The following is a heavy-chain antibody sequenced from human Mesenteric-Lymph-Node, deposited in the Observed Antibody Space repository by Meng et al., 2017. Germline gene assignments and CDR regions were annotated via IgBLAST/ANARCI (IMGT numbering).Heavy chain of an antibody. Sequence: ASVKVSCKASGYTFTTAALHWVRQAPGQGLEWMGWVDAGNGYTKYSQNFQGRVTITRDTPATTAYMELSSLTSEDTAVYYCAREAEYSSSGAYGMDVWGQGNTVTGSS. CDR2: VDAGNGYT. CDR1: GYTFTTAA. CDR3: AREAEYSSSGAYGMDV. J-gene: IGHJ6*02. V-gene: IGHV1-3*01. D-gene: IGHD6-6*01.